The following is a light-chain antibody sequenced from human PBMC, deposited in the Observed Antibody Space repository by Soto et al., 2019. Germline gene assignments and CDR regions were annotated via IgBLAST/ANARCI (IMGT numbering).Light chain of an antibody. J-gene: IGLJ3*02. CDR1: SGHSSYA. V-gene: IGLV4-69*01. Sequence: QPVLTQSPSASASLGASVKLTCTLSSGHSSYAIARHQQQPEKGPRYLMKLNSDGSHSKGDGIPDRFSGSNSGAERYLTISSLQSEDEADYYCQTWGTGPWVFGGGTKLTVL. CDR3: QTWGTGPWV. CDR2: LNSDGSH.